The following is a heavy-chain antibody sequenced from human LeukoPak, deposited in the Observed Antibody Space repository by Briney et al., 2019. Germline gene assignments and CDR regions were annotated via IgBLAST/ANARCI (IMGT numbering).Heavy chain of an antibody. CDR2: MNPNSGNT. J-gene: IGHJ4*02. Sequence: ASVKVSCKASGYTFTSYDINWVRQATGQGLEWMGWMNPNSGNTGYAQKFQGRVTMTRDTSISTAYMELSSLRSEDTAVYYCARGDHYDFWSGYYRLFDCWGQGTLVTVSS. CDR3: ARGDHYDFWSGYYRLFDC. D-gene: IGHD3-3*01. CDR1: GYTFTSYD. V-gene: IGHV1-8*01.